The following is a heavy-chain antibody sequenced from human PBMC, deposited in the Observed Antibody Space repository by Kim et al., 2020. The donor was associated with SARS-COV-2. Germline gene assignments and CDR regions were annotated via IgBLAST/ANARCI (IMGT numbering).Heavy chain of an antibody. CDR1: GFSLSTSGVG. Sequence: SGPTLVNPTQTLTLTCTFSGFSLSTSGVGVGWIRQPPGKALEWLAFIYWDNDKRYSPSLESRLTITKDTSKNQVVLRMTNMDPADTATYYCAHKPGYSGGWSGYFDYWGQGTLVTVSS. CDR3: AHKPGYSGGWSGYFDY. D-gene: IGHD6-19*01. V-gene: IGHV2-5*02. J-gene: IGHJ4*02. CDR2: IYWDNDK.